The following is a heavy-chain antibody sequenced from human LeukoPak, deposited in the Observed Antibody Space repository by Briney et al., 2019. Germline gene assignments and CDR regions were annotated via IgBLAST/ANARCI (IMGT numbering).Heavy chain of an antibody. J-gene: IGHJ5*02. Sequence: GGSLRLSCAASGFTFSSYGMHWVRQAPGKGLEGVAVISYDGSNKYYADSVKGRFTISRDNSKNTLYLQMNSLRAEDTAVYYCAKDRRGLYYYGSGSYPRFDPWGQGTLVTVSS. CDR3: AKDRRGLYYYGSGSYPRFDP. CDR1: GFTFSSYG. D-gene: IGHD3-10*01. CDR2: ISYDGSNK. V-gene: IGHV3-30*18.